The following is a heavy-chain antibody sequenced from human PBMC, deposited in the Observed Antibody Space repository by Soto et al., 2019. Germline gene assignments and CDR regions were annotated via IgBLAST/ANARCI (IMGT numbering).Heavy chain of an antibody. CDR2: IYPGDSDT. Sequence: PGESLKISCKGSGYSFTSYWIGWVRQMPGKGLEWMGIIYPGDSDTRYSPSFQGQVTISADKSISTAYLQWSSLKASDTAMYYCATQSYDLANDPNAFDIWGQGTMVTVSS. D-gene: IGHD3-3*01. V-gene: IGHV5-51*01. CDR3: ATQSYDLANDPNAFDI. J-gene: IGHJ3*02. CDR1: GYSFTSYW.